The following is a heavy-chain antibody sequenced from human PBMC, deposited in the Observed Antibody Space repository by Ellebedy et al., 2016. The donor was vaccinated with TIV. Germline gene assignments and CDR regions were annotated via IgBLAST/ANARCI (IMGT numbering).Heavy chain of an antibody. Sequence: PGGSLRLSCAASGFTFSDYYMSWIRQAPGKGLEWVSYISSSGSTIYYADSMKGRFTISRDNSKNTLLLQMNSLRAEDTAIYYCARDFHLTGGSFLYVDYWGQGTLVTVSS. CDR2: ISSSGSTI. CDR3: ARDFHLTGGSFLYVDY. CDR1: GFTFSDYY. J-gene: IGHJ4*02. V-gene: IGHV3-11*01. D-gene: IGHD2-2*02.